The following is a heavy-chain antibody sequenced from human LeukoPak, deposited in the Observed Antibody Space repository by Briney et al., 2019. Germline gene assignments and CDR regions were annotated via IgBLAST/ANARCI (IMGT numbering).Heavy chain of an antibody. D-gene: IGHD6-13*01. CDR1: GFTFSGYG. CDR2: ISYDGSNK. V-gene: IGHV3-30*18. J-gene: IGHJ4*02. CDR3: AKSDSSSPLDY. Sequence: PGRSLRLSCAASGFTFSGYGMHWVRQAPGKGLEWVAVISYDGSNKYYADSVKGRFTISRDNSKNTLYLQMNSLRAEDTAVYYCAKSDSSSPLDYWGQGTLVTVSS.